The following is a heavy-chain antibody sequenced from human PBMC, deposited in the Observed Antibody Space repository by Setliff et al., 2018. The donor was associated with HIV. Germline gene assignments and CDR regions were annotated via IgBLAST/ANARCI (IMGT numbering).Heavy chain of an antibody. CDR1: GFSISSRSFY. CDR3: ARAEGDAYNSLPYFDS. V-gene: IGHV4-61*01. CDR2: VYSTGSI. J-gene: IGHJ4*02. D-gene: IGHD1-1*01. Sequence: SETLSFTCDVSGFSISSRSFYWTWIRQPPGKGLEWIGFVYSTGSINYSPSFRGRLTISLDTSENQFSLHLSSVTAADTAVYYCARAEGDAYNSLPYFDSWGPGALVTVSS.